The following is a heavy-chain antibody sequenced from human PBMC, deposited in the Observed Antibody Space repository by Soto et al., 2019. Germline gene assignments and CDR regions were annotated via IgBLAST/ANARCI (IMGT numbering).Heavy chain of an antibody. CDR3: ARGGISSSEGLDY. CDR2: ISPYNGDT. J-gene: IGHJ4*02. D-gene: IGHD6-13*01. Sequence: ASVKVSCKASGCTFTNHGISWVRQAPGEGLEWMGWISPYNGDTNNAQKFQGRVTMTTDTPTNTGFMELTRLTSDDTAVYYCARGGISSSEGLDYWGQGTLVTVSS. V-gene: IGHV1-18*01. CDR1: GCTFTNHG.